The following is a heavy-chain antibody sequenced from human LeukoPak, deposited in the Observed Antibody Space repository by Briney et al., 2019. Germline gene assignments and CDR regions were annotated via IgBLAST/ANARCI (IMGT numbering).Heavy chain of an antibody. CDR2: ISSNGGST. CDR3: ARDNLRSRWLQPGDY. CDR1: GFTFSDYA. V-gene: IGHV3-64*01. J-gene: IGHJ4*02. Sequence: GGSLRLSCAASGFTFSDYAMHWVRQPPGKGLEYVAAISSNGGSTYYANSVKGRFTISRDNSKNTLYLQMGSLRAEDMAVYYCARDNLRSRWLQPGDYWGQGTLVTVSS. D-gene: IGHD5-24*01.